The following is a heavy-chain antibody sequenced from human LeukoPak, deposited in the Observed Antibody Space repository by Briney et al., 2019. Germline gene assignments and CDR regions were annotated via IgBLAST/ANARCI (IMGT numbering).Heavy chain of an antibody. Sequence: GGSLRLSCAASGFTFSSYAMHWVRQAPGKGLEWVAVISYDGSNKYYADSVKGRFTISRDNSKNTLYLQMNSLRAEDTAVYYCARDIVVVVAATGSSYFQHWGQGTLVTVSS. D-gene: IGHD2-15*01. CDR1: GFTFSSYA. J-gene: IGHJ1*01. CDR3: ARDIVVVVAATGSSYFQH. CDR2: ISYDGSNK. V-gene: IGHV3-30*04.